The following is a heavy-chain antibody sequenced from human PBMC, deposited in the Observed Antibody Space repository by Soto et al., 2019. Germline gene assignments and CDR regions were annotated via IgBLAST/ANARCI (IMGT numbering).Heavy chain of an antibody. V-gene: IGHV4-34*01. CDR3: AREVPLNYYYYGMDV. CDR2: INHSGST. D-gene: IGHD3-10*01. CDR1: GGSFSGYY. Sequence: SSETLSLTCAVYGGSFSGYYWSWIRQPPGKGLEWIGEINHSGSTNYNPSLKSRVTISVDTSKNQFSLKLSSVTAADTAVYYCAREVPLNYYYYGMDVWGQGTTVTVSS. J-gene: IGHJ6*02.